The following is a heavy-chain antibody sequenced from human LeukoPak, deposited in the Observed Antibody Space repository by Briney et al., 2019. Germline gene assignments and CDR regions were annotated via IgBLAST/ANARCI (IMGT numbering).Heavy chain of an antibody. CDR1: GELINSGDHY. J-gene: IGHJ3*01. Sequence: PSQTLSLTCTVSGELINSGDHYWSWIRQPPGKGLEWIGYIYHRGSTYYNPSLKSRLTMSVDTSKNQFSLKLSSVTAADTAVYYCARLPSVVSAAIRAFDVWGQGTMVTVSS. CDR2: IYHRGST. CDR3: ARLPSVVSAAIRAFDV. V-gene: IGHV4-30-4*08. D-gene: IGHD2-2*02.